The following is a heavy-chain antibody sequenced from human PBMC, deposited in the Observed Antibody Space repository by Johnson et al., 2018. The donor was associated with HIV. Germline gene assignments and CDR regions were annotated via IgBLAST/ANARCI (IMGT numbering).Heavy chain of an antibody. CDR1: GFTFSSYA. D-gene: IGHD6-19*01. V-gene: IGHV3-23*04. Sequence: VQLVESGGGLVQPGGSLRLSCEASGFTFSSYAMSWVRQAPGKGLAWVSSISDTSGATDYADSVKGRFTISRDNSKNKRYLQMNSLRVDDTAVYFCAREYVGQWLGPRHAFDIWGQGTMVTVSS. CDR2: ISDTSGAT. CDR3: AREYVGQWLGPRHAFDI. J-gene: IGHJ3*02.